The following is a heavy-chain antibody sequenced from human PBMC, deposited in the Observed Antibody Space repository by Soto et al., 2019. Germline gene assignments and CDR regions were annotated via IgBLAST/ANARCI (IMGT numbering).Heavy chain of an antibody. V-gene: IGHV4-39*01. D-gene: IGHD6-13*01. Sequence: SETLSLTCTVSGGSISGSSYYWVWIRQPPGKGRELILSIYYIGIAYYNPALKSRFTISVDTSKNQFSLVLSSVTAEDPAVYYCASQDSRSDSYYYGMDVWGQGTTVTVYS. CDR3: ASQDSRSDSYYYGMDV. CDR1: GGSISGSSYY. J-gene: IGHJ6*02. CDR2: IYYIGIA.